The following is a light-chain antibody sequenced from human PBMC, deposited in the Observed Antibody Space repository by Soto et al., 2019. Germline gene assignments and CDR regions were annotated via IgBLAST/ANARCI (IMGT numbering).Light chain of an antibody. CDR2: AAS. Sequence: DIQMTQSPSSLSSSVLHSVTITCRASQSISSYLNWYQQKPGKAPKLMIYAASILQSGVPARFSRSGSGTDFTLTISSLQPEDCATYYCQQSYSTPWTFGQGTKEEIK. V-gene: IGKV1-39*01. CDR1: QSISSY. J-gene: IGKJ1*01. CDR3: QQSYSTPWT.